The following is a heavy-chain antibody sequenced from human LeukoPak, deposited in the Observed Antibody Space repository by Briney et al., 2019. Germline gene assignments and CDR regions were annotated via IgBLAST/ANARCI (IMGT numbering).Heavy chain of an antibody. V-gene: IGHV3-23*01. CDR1: GFTFSSYG. CDR3: SRGEMATITFSDY. Sequence: GGSLRLSCAASGFTFSSYGMSWVRQAPGKGLEWVSAISGSGGSTYYADSVKGRFTISRDNSKNTLYLQMNSLRAEDTAVYYCSRGEMATITFSDYWGQGTLVTVSS. J-gene: IGHJ4*02. CDR2: ISGSGGST. D-gene: IGHD5-24*01.